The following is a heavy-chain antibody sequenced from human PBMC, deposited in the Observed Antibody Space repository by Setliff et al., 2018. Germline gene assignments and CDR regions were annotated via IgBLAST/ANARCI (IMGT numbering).Heavy chain of an antibody. CDR2: IIPILGIA. V-gene: IGHV1-69*10. Sequence: SVKVSCKASGGTFSSYAISWVRQAPGQGLEWMGGIIPILGIANYAQKFQGRVTITADKSTSTAYMELSSLRSEDTAVYYCAMGYSYGYKFTPGPFDIWGQGTMVT. D-gene: IGHD5-18*01. CDR1: GGTFSSYA. J-gene: IGHJ3*02. CDR3: AMGYSYGYKFTPGPFDI.